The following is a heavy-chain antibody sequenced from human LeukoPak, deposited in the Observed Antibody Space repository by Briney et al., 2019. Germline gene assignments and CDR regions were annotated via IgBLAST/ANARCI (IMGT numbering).Heavy chain of an antibody. D-gene: IGHD3-3*01. CDR1: GDSISSSD. V-gene: IGHV3-23*01. CDR2: ISGSGGST. J-gene: IGHJ6*02. CDR3: AKARVITIFGVVRVPYYGMDV. Sequence: ETLSLACTVSGDSISSSDFYWGWIRRPPGKGLEWVSAISGSGGSTYYADSVKGRFTISRDNSKNTLYLQMNSLRAEDTAVYYCAKARVITIFGVVRVPYYGMDVWGQGTTVTVSS.